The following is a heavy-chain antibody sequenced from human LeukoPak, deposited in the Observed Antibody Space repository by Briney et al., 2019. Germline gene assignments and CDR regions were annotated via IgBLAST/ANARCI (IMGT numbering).Heavy chain of an antibody. D-gene: IGHD3-22*01. CDR1: GFTFSSYA. CDR3: AKMGYDSSGYYLPPDIVLFY. V-gene: IGHV3-23*01. CDR2: ISGSGGST. J-gene: IGHJ4*02. Sequence: PGGSLRLSCAASGFTFSSYAMSWVRQAPGKGLEWVSAISGSGGSTYYADSVKGRFTISRDNSKNTLYLQMNSLRAEDTAVYYCAKMGYDSSGYYLPPDIVLFYWGQGTLVTVSS.